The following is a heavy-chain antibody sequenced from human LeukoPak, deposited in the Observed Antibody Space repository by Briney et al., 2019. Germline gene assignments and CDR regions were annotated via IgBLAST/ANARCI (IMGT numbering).Heavy chain of an antibody. V-gene: IGHV3-48*03. J-gene: IGHJ5*02. D-gene: IGHD6-19*01. CDR2: ISSSGSTI. CDR3: ARDPSSGWYLKGWFDP. CDR1: GFTFSSYE. Sequence: PGGSLRLSCAASGFTFSSYEMNWDRQAPGKGLEWVSYISSSGSTIYYADSVKGRFTISRDNAKNSLYLQMNSLRAEETAVYYCARDPSSGWYLKGWFDPWGQGTLVTVSS.